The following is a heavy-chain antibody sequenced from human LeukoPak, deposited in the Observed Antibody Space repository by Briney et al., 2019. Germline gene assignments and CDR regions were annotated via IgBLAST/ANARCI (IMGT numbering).Heavy chain of an antibody. D-gene: IGHD6-19*01. CDR1: GGSISSSSYY. Sequence: PSETLSLTCTVSGGSISSSSYYWGWIRQPPGKGLEWIGIIYHSGSTYYNPSLKSRVTISVDTSKNQFSLKLTSVTAADTAVYYCASLYSSGWYGGYYFDYWGQGTLVTVSS. J-gene: IGHJ4*02. CDR3: ASLYSSGWYGGYYFDY. CDR2: IYHSGST. V-gene: IGHV4-39*07.